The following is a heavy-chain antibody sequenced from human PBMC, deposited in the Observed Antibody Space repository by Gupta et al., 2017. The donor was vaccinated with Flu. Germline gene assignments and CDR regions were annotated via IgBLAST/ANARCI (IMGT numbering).Heavy chain of an antibody. CDR1: GGSISRRSHY. CDR2: IYSNGNT. V-gene: IGHV4-61*02. J-gene: IGHJ3*01. CDR3: ARDREEYGHFPQGFDL. Sequence: QVQLQESGPGLVKPSQTLSLTCTVSGGSISRRSHYWCWIRQPAGKGLEWIARIYSNGNTNSNPSLKSRVTISVDTSKNQFYLKLTSVTTADTAVYFCARDREEYGHFPQGFDLWGQGTMFNVSS. D-gene: IGHD4-17*01.